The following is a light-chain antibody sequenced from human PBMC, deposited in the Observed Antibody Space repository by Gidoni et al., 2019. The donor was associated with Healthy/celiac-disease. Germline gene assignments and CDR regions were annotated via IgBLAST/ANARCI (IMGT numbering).Light chain of an antibody. V-gene: IGKV3-11*01. Sequence: DIVLTQSPATLSLSPGERATLSCRASQSVSSYLAWYQQKPGQAPRLLIYDASNRATGIPARFSGSGSETAFTLTISSLEPEDFAVYYCQQRSHWPITFGQGTRLEIK. CDR2: DAS. CDR3: QQRSHWPIT. J-gene: IGKJ5*01. CDR1: QSVSSY.